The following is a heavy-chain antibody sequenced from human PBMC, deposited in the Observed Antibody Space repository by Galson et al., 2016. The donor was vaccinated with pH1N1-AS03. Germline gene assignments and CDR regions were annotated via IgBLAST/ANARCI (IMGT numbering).Heavy chain of an antibody. CDR2: IIPIFGTP. V-gene: IGHV1-69*06. J-gene: IGHJ3*02. CDR1: GGTFSSFA. CDR3: ARPRGWSGHDAFEI. Sequence: SVKVSCKASGGTFSSFAISWVRQAPGQGLEWMGGIIPIFGTPNYAQKFQGRVTITADKSTFTAYMELSSLRSEDTAVYYCARPRGWSGHDAFEIWGLGTMVTVSS. D-gene: IGHD3-3*01.